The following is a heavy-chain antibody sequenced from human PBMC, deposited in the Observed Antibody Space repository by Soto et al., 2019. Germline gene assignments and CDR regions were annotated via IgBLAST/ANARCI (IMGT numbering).Heavy chain of an antibody. J-gene: IGHJ6*03. Sequence: SETLSLTCTVSGGSISSYYWSWIRQPPGKGLEWIGYIYYSGSTNYNPSLKSRVTISVDTSKNQFSLKLSSVTAADTAVYYCAGRTYYYGSGSYYTSRYYYYMDVWGKGTTVTVSS. D-gene: IGHD3-10*01. CDR2: IYYSGST. V-gene: IGHV4-59*08. CDR3: AGRTYYYGSGSYYTSRYYYYMDV. CDR1: GGSISSYY.